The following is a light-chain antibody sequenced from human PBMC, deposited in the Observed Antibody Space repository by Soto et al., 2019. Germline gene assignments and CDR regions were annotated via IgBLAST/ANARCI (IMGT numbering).Light chain of an antibody. CDR1: SSDIGNYNL. Sequence: QSALTQPASVSGSPGQSITISCTGTSSDIGNYNLVSWYQQHPGKAPKLMIHEDSKRPSGVSNRFSGSKSGNTASLTISGLQAEDEADYYCASYRSTGTLVFGGGTKLTVL. CDR3: ASYRSTGTLV. J-gene: IGLJ3*02. CDR2: EDS. V-gene: IGLV2-14*02.